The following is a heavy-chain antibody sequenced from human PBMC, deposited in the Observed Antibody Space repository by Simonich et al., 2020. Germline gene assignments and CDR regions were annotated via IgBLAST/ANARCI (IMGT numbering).Heavy chain of an antibody. J-gene: IGHJ3*02. V-gene: IGHV3-48*01. CDR2: ISSNRSTI. D-gene: IGHD5-12*01. CDR1: EFPFSSYS. CDR3: ARDSSYYAFDI. Sequence: EVQLVESGGGLVQPGGSLRLSCAASEFPFSSYSMNWVRQAPGKGLDWVSYISSNRSTIYYADSVKGRFTISRDNAKNSLYLQMNSLIAEDTAVYYCARDSSYYAFDIWGQGTMVTVSS.